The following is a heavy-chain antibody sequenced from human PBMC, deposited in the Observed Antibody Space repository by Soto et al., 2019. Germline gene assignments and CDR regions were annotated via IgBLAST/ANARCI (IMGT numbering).Heavy chain of an antibody. CDR1: GDSVSSNSAA. V-gene: IGHV6-1*01. J-gene: IGHJ6*02. CDR2: TYYRSKWYN. D-gene: IGHD6-13*01. Sequence: PSQTLSLTCAISGDSVSSNSAAWNWIRQFPSRGLEWLGRTYYRSKWYNDYAVSVKSRITINPDTSKNQFSLQLNSVTPEDTAVYYCARVGMGYSSSWYRVGPSENYYYYGMDVWGQGTTVTVSS. CDR3: ARVGMGYSSSWYRVGPSENYYYYGMDV.